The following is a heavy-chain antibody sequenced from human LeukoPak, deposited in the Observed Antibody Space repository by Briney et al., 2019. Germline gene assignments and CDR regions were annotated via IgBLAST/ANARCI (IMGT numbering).Heavy chain of an antibody. CDR2: IAYEGIKK. CDR1: GHTFSSYA. J-gene: IGHJ4*02. V-gene: IGHV3-30*17. D-gene: IGHD3-10*01. Sequence: PGSSLTLPCTASGHTFSSYAMHWVREAPGKGLEGVAVIAYEGIKKDYAASVKGRFTTARDNSKNTLYLQMNSLRAEDTAVYYCARAMVRGVIITLFDYWGQGTLVTVSS. CDR3: ARAMVRGVIITLFDY.